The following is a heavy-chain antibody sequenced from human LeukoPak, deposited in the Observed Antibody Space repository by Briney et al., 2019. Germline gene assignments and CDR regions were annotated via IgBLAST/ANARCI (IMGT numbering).Heavy chain of an antibody. CDR3: TTAAPYYYDSSGYPNDY. D-gene: IGHD3-22*01. J-gene: IGHJ4*02. CDR1: GFTFSNAW. Sequence: SGGSLRPSCAASGFTFSNAWMSWVRQAPGKGLEWVGRIKSKTDGGTTDYAAPVKGRFTISRDDSKNTLYLQMNSLKTEDTAVYYCTTAAPYYYDSSGYPNDYWGQGTLVTVSS. CDR2: IKSKTDGGTT. V-gene: IGHV3-15*01.